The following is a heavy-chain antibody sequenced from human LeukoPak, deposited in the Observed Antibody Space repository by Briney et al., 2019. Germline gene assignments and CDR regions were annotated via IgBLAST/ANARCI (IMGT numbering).Heavy chain of an antibody. CDR3: ARRKNVDIVATIPGMDV. Sequence: SGESLKISCKGSGYSFTSYWIGWVRQMPGKGLEWMGIIYPGDSDTRYSPSFQGQVTISADKSISTAYLQWRSLKASDTAMYYCARRKNVDIVATIPGMDVWGQGTTVTVSS. V-gene: IGHV5-51*01. D-gene: IGHD5-12*01. J-gene: IGHJ6*02. CDR2: IYPGDSDT. CDR1: GYSFTSYW.